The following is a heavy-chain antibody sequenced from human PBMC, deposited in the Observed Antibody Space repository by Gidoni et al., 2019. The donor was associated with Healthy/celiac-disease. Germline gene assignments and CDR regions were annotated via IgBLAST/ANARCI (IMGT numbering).Heavy chain of an antibody. V-gene: IGHV1-2*02. J-gene: IGHJ3*02. CDR1: GYTCTGYY. D-gene: IGHD7-27*01. CDR2: INPNSGGT. CDR3: ARLPTGASAGYAFDI. Sequence: QVQLVQSGAEVKKPGASVKVSCKASGYTCTGYYMPWVRPAPGQGLEWMGWINPNSGGTNYAQKFQGRVTMTRDTSISTAYMELSRLRSDDTAVYYCARLPTGASAGYAFDIWGQGTMVTVSS.